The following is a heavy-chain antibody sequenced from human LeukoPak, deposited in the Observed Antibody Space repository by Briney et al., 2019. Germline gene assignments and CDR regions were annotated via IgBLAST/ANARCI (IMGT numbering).Heavy chain of an antibody. Sequence: SETLSLTCTVSGGSISSYYWSWIRQPPGKGLEWIGNIYYSGSTNYNPSLKSRVTISVDTSKNQFSLKLSSVTAADTAVYYCARTGGSFYFYYYMDVWGTGTTVTVSS. J-gene: IGHJ6*03. CDR1: GGSISSYY. D-gene: IGHD1-26*01. CDR3: ARTGGSFYFYYYMDV. V-gene: IGHV4-59*12. CDR2: IYYSGST.